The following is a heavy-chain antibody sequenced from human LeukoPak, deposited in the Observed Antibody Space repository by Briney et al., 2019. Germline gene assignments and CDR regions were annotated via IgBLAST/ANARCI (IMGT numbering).Heavy chain of an antibody. CDR2: TNHSGST. CDR1: GGSFSGYY. CDR3: AREHSSSWLKPTQYYFDY. D-gene: IGHD6-13*01. V-gene: IGHV4-34*01. Sequence: SETLSLTCAVYGGSFSGYYWSWIRQPPGKGLEWIGETNHSGSTNYNPSLKSRVTISVDTSKNQFSLKLSSVTAADTAVYYCAREHSSSWLKPTQYYFDYWGQGALVTVSS. J-gene: IGHJ4*02.